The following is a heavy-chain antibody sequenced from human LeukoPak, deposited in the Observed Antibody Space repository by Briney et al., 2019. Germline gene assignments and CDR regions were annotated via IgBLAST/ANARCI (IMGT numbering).Heavy chain of an antibody. V-gene: IGHV3-48*02. Sequence: GGSLRLSCAASGFTFSSYSMNWVRQAPGKGLEWVSYISSSSSIIYYADSVKGRFTISRDNAKNSLYLQMNSLRDEDTAVYYCARYMNGFDGFGYWGQGTLVTVSS. J-gene: IGHJ4*02. CDR2: ISSSSSII. CDR3: ARYMNGFDGFGY. D-gene: IGHD3-9*01. CDR1: GFTFSSYS.